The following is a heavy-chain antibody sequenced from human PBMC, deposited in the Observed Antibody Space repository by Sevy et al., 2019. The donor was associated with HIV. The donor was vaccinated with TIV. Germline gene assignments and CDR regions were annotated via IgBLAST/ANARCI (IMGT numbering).Heavy chain of an antibody. V-gene: IGHV3-23*01. Sequence: GGSLRLSCAASGFTFNNYAMSWVRQAPGKGLEGKGLGWVSTISGGGGTYYADSVRGRFTISRDNSKNTLYLQMNSLGAEDTAVYYWAKIENQRFDYWGQGTLVTVSS. CDR1: GFTFNNYA. CDR3: AKIENQRFDY. CDR2: ISGGGGT. J-gene: IGHJ4*02.